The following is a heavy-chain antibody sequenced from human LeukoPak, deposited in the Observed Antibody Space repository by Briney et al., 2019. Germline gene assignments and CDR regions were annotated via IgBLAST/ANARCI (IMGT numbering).Heavy chain of an antibody. CDR1: GFTFGRYW. CDR3: ARGAIVGANFDY. Sequence: PGGSLRLSCADSGFTFGRYWMHWVRRAPGKGLVWVSHITTDGSGTSYADSVKGRFTISRDNAKNTLYLQMNSLRAEDTAVYYCARGAIVGANFDYWGQGTLVTVSS. CDR2: ITTDGSGT. J-gene: IGHJ4*02. D-gene: IGHD1-26*01. V-gene: IGHV3-74*01.